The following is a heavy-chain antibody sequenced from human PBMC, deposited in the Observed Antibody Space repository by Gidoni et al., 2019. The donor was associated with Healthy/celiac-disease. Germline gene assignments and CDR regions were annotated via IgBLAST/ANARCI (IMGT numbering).Heavy chain of an antibody. CDR3: ARDLARIEGWYGAFDI. CDR1: GFPFSTYA. J-gene: IGHJ3*02. D-gene: IGHD6-19*01. CDR2: ISYDGSNK. Sequence: QVQLVESGGGVVQPGRSLRLSCAASGFPFSTYAMHWVRQAPGKGLEWVAVISYDGSNKYYADSVKGRFTISRDNSKNTLYLQMNSLRAEDTAVYYCARDLARIEGWYGAFDIWGQGTMVTVSS. V-gene: IGHV3-30-3*01.